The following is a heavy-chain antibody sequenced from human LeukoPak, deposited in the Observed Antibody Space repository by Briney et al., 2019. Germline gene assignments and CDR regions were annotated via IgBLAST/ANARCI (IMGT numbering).Heavy chain of an antibody. J-gene: IGHJ3*02. D-gene: IGHD3-10*01. V-gene: IGHV3-21*01. CDR3: ARGWFGEQAFDI. Sequence: GGSLRLSCAASGFTFSSYSMNWVRQAPGKGLGWVSSISSSSSYIYYADSVKGRFNISRDNAKNSLYLQMNSLRAEDTAVYYCARGWFGEQAFDIWGQGTMVTVSS. CDR1: GFTFSSYS. CDR2: ISSSSSYI.